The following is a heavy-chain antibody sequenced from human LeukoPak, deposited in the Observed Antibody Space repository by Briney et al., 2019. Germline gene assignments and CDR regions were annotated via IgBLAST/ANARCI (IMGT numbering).Heavy chain of an antibody. CDR2: INQDGSEI. D-gene: IGHD4-17*01. V-gene: IGHV3-7*01. CDR3: AREGYGDYHI. CDR1: GLPFSNHW. Sequence: PGGSLILSCAVSGLPFSNHWMTWVRQAPGKGLERVANINQDGSEIYYVDSVKGRFSISRDNAKSSLYLQMNSLRVEDTAMYFCAREGYGDYHIWGQGTIVTVSS. J-gene: IGHJ3*02.